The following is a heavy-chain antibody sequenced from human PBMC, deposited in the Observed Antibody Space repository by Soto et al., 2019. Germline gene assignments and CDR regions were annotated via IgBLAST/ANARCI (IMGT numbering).Heavy chain of an antibody. Sequence: QITLKESGPALVKPTQTLTLTCTFSGFSLTTRGVGVGWIRQPPRKALEWLALIYWDDDRRYSPSLKSRLTIIKDTSKNQVVLTMTNVGPVDTATYYCAHRRTGDLIDYLGQGTLVTVSS. J-gene: IGHJ4*02. D-gene: IGHD2-21*01. V-gene: IGHV2-5*02. CDR2: IYWDDDR. CDR3: AHRRTGDLIDY. CDR1: GFSLTTRGVG.